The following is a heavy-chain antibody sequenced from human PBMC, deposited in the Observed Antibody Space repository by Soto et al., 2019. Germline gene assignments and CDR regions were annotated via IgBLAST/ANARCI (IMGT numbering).Heavy chain of an antibody. D-gene: IGHD6-13*01. V-gene: IGHV3-11*01. Sequence: GGSLRLSCVASGITFSDYYMSWFRQAPGKGLEWVSYISSGSSTISYSDSVKGRFTISRDSAKNSLYLQMNSLRAEDTAAYYCARAMYSSKTDFDYWGQGTLVTVSS. CDR1: GITFSDYY. CDR3: ARAMYSSKTDFDY. J-gene: IGHJ4*02. CDR2: ISSGSSTI.